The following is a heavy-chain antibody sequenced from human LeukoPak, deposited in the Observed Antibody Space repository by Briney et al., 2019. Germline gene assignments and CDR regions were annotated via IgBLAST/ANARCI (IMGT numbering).Heavy chain of an antibody. CDR3: VLGYCSSTGCSLYYYYGMDV. D-gene: IGHD2-2*01. J-gene: IGHJ6*02. Sequence: GGSLRLSCAASGFTFSSYAMHWVRQAPGKGLEWVAVISYDGSNKYYADSVKGRFTISRDNSKNTLYLQMNSLRAEDTAVYYCVLGYCSSTGCSLYYYYGMDVWGQGTTVTVSS. CDR2: ISYDGSNK. CDR1: GFTFSSYA. V-gene: IGHV3-30-3*01.